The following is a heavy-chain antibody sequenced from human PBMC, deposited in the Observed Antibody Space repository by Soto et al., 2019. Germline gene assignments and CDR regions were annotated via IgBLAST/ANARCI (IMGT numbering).Heavy chain of an antibody. D-gene: IGHD2-2*01. CDR3: ARVPDR. V-gene: IGHV4-59*12. Sequence: SETLSLTCTVSGGSITNYYWSWIRQPPGKGLEWIGYIYSSGSTNYNPSLTSRVTISVDTSKNQFSLKLSSVTAADTAVYYCARVPDRWGQGTLVTVSS. J-gene: IGHJ5*02. CDR1: GGSITNYY. CDR2: IYSSGST.